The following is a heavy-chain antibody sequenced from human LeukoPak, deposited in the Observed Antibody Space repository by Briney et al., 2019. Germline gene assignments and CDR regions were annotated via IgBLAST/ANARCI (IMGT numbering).Heavy chain of an antibody. J-gene: IGHJ4*02. Sequence: GASVKVSCKASGYTFTSYGIGWVRQAPGQGLEWMGWISAYNGNTNYAQKLQGRVTMTTDTSTSTAYMELRSLRSDDTAVYYCARVGYCSGGSCFEAYYFDYWGQGTLVTVSS. CDR3: ARVGYCSGGSCFEAYYFDY. CDR1: GYTFTSYG. CDR2: ISAYNGNT. D-gene: IGHD2-15*01. V-gene: IGHV1-18*01.